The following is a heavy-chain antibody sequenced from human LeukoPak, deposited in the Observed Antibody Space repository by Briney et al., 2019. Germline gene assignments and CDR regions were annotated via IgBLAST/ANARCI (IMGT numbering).Heavy chain of an antibody. CDR1: GYTSTNHY. CDR3: ARHDLGGFSPFDS. CDR2: INPSGDST. D-gene: IGHD2-15*01. J-gene: IGHJ4*02. V-gene: IGHV1-46*01. Sequence: ASVKVSCKASGYTSTNHYMHWVRQAPGQGLEWMGIINPSGDSTTYAQKFQGRVTMTRDTSTGTVYMELSSLRSEDTAVYYCARHDLGGFSPFDSWGQGTLVTVSS.